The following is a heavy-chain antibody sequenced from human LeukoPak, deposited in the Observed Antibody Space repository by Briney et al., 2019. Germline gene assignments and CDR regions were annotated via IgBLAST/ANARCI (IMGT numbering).Heavy chain of an antibody. CDR1: RFIFSSYW. J-gene: IGHJ4*02. V-gene: IGHV3-7*01. Sequence: GGSLRLSCATSRFIFSSYWMTWVRRTPGKGLEWVASINQDGSDKYYVDSVKGRFTISRDNAKKSLYLEMSSLRAEDTAVYYCARVPNYDYVWGSYLWGQGTLVTVPS. CDR3: ARVPNYDYVWGSYL. CDR2: INQDGSDK. D-gene: IGHD3-16*02.